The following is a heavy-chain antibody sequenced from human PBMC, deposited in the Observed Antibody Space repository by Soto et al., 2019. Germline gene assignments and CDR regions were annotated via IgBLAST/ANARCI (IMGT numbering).Heavy chain of an antibody. J-gene: IGHJ6*02. CDR3: ARSASHNGMDV. CDR2: IIPIFGTA. V-gene: IGHV1-69*06. CDR1: GGGNGSSA. Sequence: GTPVEATCEAPGGGNGSSARWWALQAPGQGLEWMGGIIPIFGTANYAQKFQGRVTITADKSTSTAYMELSSLRSEDTAVYYCARSASHNGMDVLVQGTSVTVSS.